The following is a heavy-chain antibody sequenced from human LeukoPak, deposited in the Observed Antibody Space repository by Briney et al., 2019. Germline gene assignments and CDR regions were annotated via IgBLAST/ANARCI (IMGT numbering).Heavy chain of an antibody. CDR2: MYYSGSA. D-gene: IGHD2-2*01. V-gene: IGHV4-59*12. CDR3: ARDTTYCSSTSCSPYYFDY. CDR1: GGSISSYY. Sequence: SETLSLTCTVSGGSISSYYWSWIRQPPGKGLEWIGYMYYSGSAYYSPSLKTRVTISVDTSKNQFSLKLTSVAAADTAVYYCARDTTYCSSTSCSPYYFDYWGQGTLVTVSS. J-gene: IGHJ4*02.